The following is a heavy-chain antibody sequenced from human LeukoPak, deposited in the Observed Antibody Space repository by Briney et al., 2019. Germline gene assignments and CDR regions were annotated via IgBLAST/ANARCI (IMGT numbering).Heavy chain of an antibody. CDR1: EFTVSNNY. D-gene: IGHD4-17*01. J-gene: IGHJ6*03. CDR2: IYTGGTT. CDR3: ARDFGPYGDGDRYYYYMDV. Sequence: PGGSLRLSCAASEFTVSNNYMSWVRQAPGKGLEWVSVIYTGGTTYYADSVKGRFTISRDNSKNTLCLQMNSLSPEDTAVYYCARDFGPYGDGDRYYYYMDVWGKGTTVTVSS. V-gene: IGHV3-66*02.